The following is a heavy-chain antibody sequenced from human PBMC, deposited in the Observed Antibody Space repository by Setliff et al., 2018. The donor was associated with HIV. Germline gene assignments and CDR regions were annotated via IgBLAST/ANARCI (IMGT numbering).Heavy chain of an antibody. CDR2: IYTSGNT. CDR3: ARGIDWGHFYYYYMDV. V-gene: IGHV4-61*09. D-gene: IGHD7-27*01. J-gene: IGHJ6*03. CDR1: GGSISRGSYY. Sequence: PSETLSLTCTVSGGSISRGSYYWSWIRQPAGKGLEWIGHIYTSGNTNYNPSLKSRVTISLDTSKNQFSLKLSSVTAADTAVYFCARGIDWGHFYYYYMDVWGKGTTVTVSS.